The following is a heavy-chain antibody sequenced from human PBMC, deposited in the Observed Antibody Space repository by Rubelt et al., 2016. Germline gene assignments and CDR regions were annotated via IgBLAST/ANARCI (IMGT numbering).Heavy chain of an antibody. CDR2: IYYSGST. J-gene: IGHJ4*02. Sequence: QLQLQESGPGLVKPSETLSLTCTVSGGSISSSSYYWGWIRQPPGKGLEWIGSIYYSGSTYYNPSLKIWVTISVDTSKNQFSLKLSSVNAADTAVDYGARRIAVAAYYFDYWGQGTLVTVSS. V-gene: IGHV4-39*01. D-gene: IGHD6-19*01. CDR1: GGSISSSSYY. CDR3: ARRIAVAAYYFDY.